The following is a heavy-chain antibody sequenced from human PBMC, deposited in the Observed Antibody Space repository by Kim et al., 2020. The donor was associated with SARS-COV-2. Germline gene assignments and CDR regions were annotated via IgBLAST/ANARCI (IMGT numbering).Heavy chain of an antibody. V-gene: IGHV3-30*18. Sequence: GGSLRLSCAASGFTFSSYGMHWVRQAPGKGLEWVAVISYDGSNKYYADSVKGRFTISRDNSKNTLYLQMNSLRAEDTAVYYCAKEKQWLVYYYYYGMDVWGQGTTVTVSS. D-gene: IGHD6-19*01. CDR3: AKEKQWLVYYYYYGMDV. CDR1: GFTFSSYG. J-gene: IGHJ6*02. CDR2: ISYDGSNK.